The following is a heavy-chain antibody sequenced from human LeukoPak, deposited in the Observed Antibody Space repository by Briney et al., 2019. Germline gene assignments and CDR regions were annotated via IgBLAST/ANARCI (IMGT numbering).Heavy chain of an antibody. J-gene: IGHJ3*02. Sequence: PGGSLRLSCAASGFTVSSNYMSWVRQAPGKGLEWVSVIYSGGSTYYADSVKGRFTISRHNSKNTLYLQMNSLRAEDTAVYYCARNFVLTSLYKGENDAFDIWGQGTMVTVSS. D-gene: IGHD3-9*01. V-gene: IGHV3-53*04. CDR2: IYSGGST. CDR1: GFTVSSNY. CDR3: ARNFVLTSLYKGENDAFDI.